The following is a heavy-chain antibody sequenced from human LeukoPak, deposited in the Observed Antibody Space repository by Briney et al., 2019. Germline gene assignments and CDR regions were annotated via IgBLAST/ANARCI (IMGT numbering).Heavy chain of an antibody. CDR2: ISSSGSTI. CDR1: GFTFTSYW. V-gene: IGHV3-11*01. CDR3: ARVGRYDSSGYYAGY. D-gene: IGHD3-22*01. J-gene: IGHJ4*02. Sequence: PGGSLRLSCAASGFTFTSYWMHWMRQAPGKGLEWVSYISSSGSTIYYADSVKGRFTISRDNAKNSLYLQMNSLRAEDTAVYYCARVGRYDSSGYYAGYWGQGTLVTVSS.